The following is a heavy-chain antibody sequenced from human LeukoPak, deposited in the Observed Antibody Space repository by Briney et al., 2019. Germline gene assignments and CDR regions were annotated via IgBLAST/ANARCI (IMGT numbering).Heavy chain of an antibody. D-gene: IGHD6-13*01. CDR3: ARDRAYSSLGMDV. CDR1: GFTFSNYG. V-gene: IGHV3-33*01. CDR2: IWNDGSNK. J-gene: IGHJ6*04. Sequence: PGRSLRLSCAASGFTFSNYGMHWVRQAPGKGQEWVGVIWNDGSNKYYADSVKGRFTISRDNSKNTLYLQMNSLRAEDTAVYYCARDRAYSSLGMDVWGKGTTVTVSS.